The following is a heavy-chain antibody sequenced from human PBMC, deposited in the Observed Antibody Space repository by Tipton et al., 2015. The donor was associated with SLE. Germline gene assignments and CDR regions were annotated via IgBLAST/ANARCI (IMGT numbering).Heavy chain of an antibody. CDR1: GGSISNGSYY. CDR2: VYITGST. D-gene: IGHD1-26*01. CDR3: ARLTREGPHKYVFDY. Sequence: TLSLTCTVSGGSISNGSYYWTWIRQPAGKGLEWIGRVYITGSTTYNPSLKSRATIAADTSKNQFSLKLTSVTAADTAVYYCARLTREGPHKYVFDYWGQGTLVTVSS. V-gene: IGHV4-61*02. J-gene: IGHJ4*02.